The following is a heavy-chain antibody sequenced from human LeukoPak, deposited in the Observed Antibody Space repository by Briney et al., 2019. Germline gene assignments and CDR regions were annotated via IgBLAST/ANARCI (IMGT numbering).Heavy chain of an antibody. J-gene: IGHJ5*02. CDR2: IYHSGTT. Sequence: KPSETLSLTCTVSGFSMSSYYWSWLRQPPGKGLEWVGYIYHSGTTNYNASLKSRVTISVDQSKKQFSLKLNSVTAADTAVYYCARAPGVGGGPVAGTNWFDPWGQGTLVTVSS. CDR1: GFSMSSYY. V-gene: IGHV4-59*01. D-gene: IGHD6-19*01. CDR3: ARAPGVGGGPVAGTNWFDP.